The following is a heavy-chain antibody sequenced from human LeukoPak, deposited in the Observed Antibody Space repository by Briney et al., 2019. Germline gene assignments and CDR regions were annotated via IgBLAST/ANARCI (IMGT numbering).Heavy chain of an antibody. Sequence: PGGSLRLSCAASGFTFSSYEMNWVRQAPGKGLEWVSYISSSGSTIYYADSVKGRFTISRDNAKNSLYLQMNSLRAEDTAVYYCAKGRGRMAVAGRNYFDYWGQGTLVTVSS. D-gene: IGHD6-19*01. CDR1: GFTFSSYE. CDR2: ISSSGSTI. J-gene: IGHJ4*02. CDR3: AKGRGRMAVAGRNYFDY. V-gene: IGHV3-48*03.